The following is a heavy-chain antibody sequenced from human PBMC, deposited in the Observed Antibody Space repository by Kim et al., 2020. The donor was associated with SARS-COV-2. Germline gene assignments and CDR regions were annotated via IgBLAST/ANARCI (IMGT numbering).Heavy chain of an antibody. CDR3: AKDGRGRLPRIAAAGIVYGMDV. D-gene: IGHD6-13*01. Sequence: GGSLRLSCAASGFTFSSYGMHWVRQAPGKGLEWVAVISYDGSNKYYADSVKGRFTISRDNSKNTLYLQMNSLRAEDTAVYYCAKDGRGRLPRIAAAGIVYGMDVWGQGTTVTVSS. J-gene: IGHJ6*02. CDR1: GFTFSSYG. V-gene: IGHV3-30*18. CDR2: ISYDGSNK.